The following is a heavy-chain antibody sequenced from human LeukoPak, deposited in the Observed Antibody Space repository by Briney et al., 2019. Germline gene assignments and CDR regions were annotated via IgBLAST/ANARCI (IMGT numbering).Heavy chain of an antibody. J-gene: IGHJ4*02. V-gene: IGHV4-30-4*08. CDR2: IYYGGST. CDR3: ARALVAAAGTYFDY. Sequence: SETLSLTCTVSGGSISSGDYYWSWIRQPPGKGLEWIGYIYYGGSTYYNPSLKSRVTISVDTSKNQFSLKLSSVTAADTAVYYCARALVAAAGTYFDYWGQGTLVTVSS. D-gene: IGHD6-13*01. CDR1: GGSISSGDYY.